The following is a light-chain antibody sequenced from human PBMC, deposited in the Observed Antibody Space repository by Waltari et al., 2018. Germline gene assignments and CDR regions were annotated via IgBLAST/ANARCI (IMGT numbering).Light chain of an antibody. CDR2: WAS. V-gene: IGKV4-1*01. J-gene: IGKJ3*01. CDR3: QQYFDSPLT. CDR1: QTVLYSFNNKNY. Sequence: DIVMTQSPDSLAVSLGERATISCKPSQTVLYSFNNKNYLAWYQQKTVQPPRLLLYWASTRYSGVPARFSGSGAGTDFTLTISSLQAEDAAVYYCQQYFDSPLTFGPGTRVEI.